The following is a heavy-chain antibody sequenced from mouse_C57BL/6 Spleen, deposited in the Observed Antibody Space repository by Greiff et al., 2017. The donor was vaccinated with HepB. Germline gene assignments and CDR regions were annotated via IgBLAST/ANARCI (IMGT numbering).Heavy chain of an antibody. CDR2: IHPNSGST. Sequence: QVQLQQPGAELVKPGASVKLSCKASGYTFTSYWMHWVKQRPGQGLEWIGMIHPNSGSTNYNEKFKSKATLTVDKSSSTAYMQLSSLTSEDSAVYYCASRQLRDLYYFDYWGQGTTLTVSS. J-gene: IGHJ2*01. CDR1: GYTFTSYW. D-gene: IGHD3-2*02. CDR3: ASRQLRDLYYFDY. V-gene: IGHV1-64*01.